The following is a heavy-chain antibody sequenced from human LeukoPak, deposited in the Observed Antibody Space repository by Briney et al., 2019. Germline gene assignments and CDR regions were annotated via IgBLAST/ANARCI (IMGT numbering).Heavy chain of an antibody. J-gene: IGHJ4*02. CDR2: IYYSGST. D-gene: IGHD6-19*01. Sequence: SETLSLTCTVSGGSASSGSYYWSWIRQPPGKGLEWIGYIYYSGSTNYNPSLKSRVTISVDTSKNQFSLKLSSVTAADTAVYYCARYLQWLVPRGYYFDYWGQGTLVTVSS. V-gene: IGHV4-61*01. CDR1: GGSASSGSYY. CDR3: ARYLQWLVPRGYYFDY.